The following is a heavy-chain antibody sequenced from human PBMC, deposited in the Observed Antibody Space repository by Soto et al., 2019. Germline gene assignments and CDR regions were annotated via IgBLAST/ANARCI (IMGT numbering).Heavy chain of an antibody. V-gene: IGHV4-59*01. Sequence: QVQLQESGPGLVKPSETLSLTCTVSGGSISSYNWSWIRQPPGKGLEWIGFIFYSGSTSYNPSLKGRRTISIDTSEYQFSLKLNSVTAADTAVYYCASMIGDPVLSFDSWGQGTLVAVSS. J-gene: IGHJ5*01. D-gene: IGHD3-10*02. CDR2: IFYSGST. CDR1: GGSISSYN. CDR3: ASMIGDPVLSFDS.